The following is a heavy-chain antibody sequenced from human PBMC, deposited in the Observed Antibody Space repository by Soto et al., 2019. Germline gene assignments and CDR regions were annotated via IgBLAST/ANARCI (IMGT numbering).Heavy chain of an antibody. V-gene: IGHV3-23*01. CDR3: AEWARYCSCADCRA. CDR2: ISGSGTIT. J-gene: IGHJ5*02. CDR1: GLPFSSRA. Sequence: EVQLLESWGGLVQPGGSLRLSCAASGLPFSSRAMSWVRQAPGKGLEWGSAISGSGTITYYADSVKGRFTISRDTSKNTLYLQMNSLRADDTAVYYCAEWARYCSCADCRAWGQGTLVTVSS. D-gene: IGHD2-15*01.